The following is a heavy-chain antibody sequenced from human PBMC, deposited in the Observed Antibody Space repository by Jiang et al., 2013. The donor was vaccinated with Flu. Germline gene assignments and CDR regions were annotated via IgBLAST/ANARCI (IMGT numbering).Heavy chain of an antibody. D-gene: IGHD3-3*01. Sequence: QLVESGGGLVKPGGSLRLSCAASGFTFSSYSMNWVRQAPGKGLEWVSSISGSSSYIYYADSVKGRFTISRDNAKNSLYLQMNSLRAEDTAVYYCARDRAIFGVGEEVTWGRGTLVTVSS. CDR2: ISGSSSYI. CDR1: GFTFSSYS. V-gene: IGHV3-21*01. CDR3: ARDRAIFGVGEEVT. J-gene: IGHJ4*02.